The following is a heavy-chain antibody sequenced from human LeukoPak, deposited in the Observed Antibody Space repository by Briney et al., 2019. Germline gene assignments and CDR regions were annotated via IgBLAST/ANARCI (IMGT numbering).Heavy chain of an antibody. CDR1: GYTFTGYY. Sequence: ASVKVSCKASGYTFTGYYMHWVRQAPGQGLEWMGWINPNSGGTNYAQKFQGRVTMTRDTSASTAYMELSRLRSDDTAVYYCARDTPLGDAFDIWGQGTMVTVSS. D-gene: IGHD7-27*01. CDR2: INPNSGGT. CDR3: ARDTPLGDAFDI. J-gene: IGHJ3*02. V-gene: IGHV1-2*02.